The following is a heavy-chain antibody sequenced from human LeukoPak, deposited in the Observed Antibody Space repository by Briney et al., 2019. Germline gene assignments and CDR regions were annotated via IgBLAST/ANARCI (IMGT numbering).Heavy chain of an antibody. Sequence: SVKVSFQASGYTFTGYYMHWVRQAPGQGLEWMGWLNPNSGGTNYAQKFQGRVTMTMDTSISTAYMELSRLRSDDTAVYYCARRLRDRNRNWFDPWGQGTLVTVSS. CDR3: ARRLRDRNRNWFDP. V-gene: IGHV1-2*02. CDR2: LNPNSGGT. D-gene: IGHD1-14*01. J-gene: IGHJ5*02. CDR1: GYTFTGYY.